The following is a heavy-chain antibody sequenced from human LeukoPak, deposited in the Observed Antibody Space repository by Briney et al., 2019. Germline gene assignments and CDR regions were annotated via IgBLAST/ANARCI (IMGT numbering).Heavy chain of an antibody. CDR2: IIPIFGTA. V-gene: IGHV1-69*05. CDR3: ARDRIAAAGNFDY. D-gene: IGHD6-13*01. J-gene: IGHJ4*02. Sequence: SVKVSCKASGGTFIRYAISWVRQAPGQGLEWMGRIIPIFGTANYAQKFQGRVTITTDESTSTAYMELSSLRSEDTAVYYCARDRIAAAGNFDYWGQGTLVTVSS. CDR1: GGTFIRYA.